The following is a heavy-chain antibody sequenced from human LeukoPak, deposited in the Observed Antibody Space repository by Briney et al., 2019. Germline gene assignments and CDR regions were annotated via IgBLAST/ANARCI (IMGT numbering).Heavy chain of an antibody. J-gene: IGHJ4*02. CDR2: IYYSGST. D-gene: IGHD4-17*01. Sequence: PSETLSLTRTVSGGSISSGDYYWSWIRQPPGKGLEWIGYIYYSGSTYYNPSLKSRVTISVDTSKNQFSLKLSSVTAADTAVYYCAREVGDYVLYYFDYWGQGTLVTVSS. V-gene: IGHV4-30-4*01. CDR1: GGSISSGDYY. CDR3: AREVGDYVLYYFDY.